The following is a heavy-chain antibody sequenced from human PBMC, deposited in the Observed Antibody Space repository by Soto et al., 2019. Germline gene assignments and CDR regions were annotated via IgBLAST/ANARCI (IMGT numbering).Heavy chain of an antibody. Sequence: QVQLQESGPGLVKPSGTLSLSCAVSGGSVSNNNWWSWVRQSPGNGLEWIGEIHHSGGTSYNPSLASRATLSVDKSKNELSLRLNYVTAANTAGYYCTKNSAYALDYWGLGILVTVSS. J-gene: IGHJ4*02. D-gene: IGHD5-12*01. CDR1: GGSVSNNNW. V-gene: IGHV4-4*02. CDR2: IHHSGGT. CDR3: TKNSAYALDY.